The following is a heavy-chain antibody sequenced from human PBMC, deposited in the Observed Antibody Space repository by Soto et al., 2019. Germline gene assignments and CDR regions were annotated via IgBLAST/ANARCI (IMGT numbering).Heavy chain of an antibody. CDR2: ISFDGSKM. V-gene: IGHV3-30*18. D-gene: IGHD3-22*01. CDR1: GFTFRSHT. CDR3: AKDYYADEMGSGYFFDY. Sequence: MESGGGVVQPGRSLRLSCSVSGFTFRSHTMHWVRQAPGKGLEWVALISFDGSKMFYEDSVRGRFSISRDNSMDTLYLRMNSLRPEDTGTYYCAKDYYADEMGSGYFFDYWGQGTLVTVSS. J-gene: IGHJ4*02.